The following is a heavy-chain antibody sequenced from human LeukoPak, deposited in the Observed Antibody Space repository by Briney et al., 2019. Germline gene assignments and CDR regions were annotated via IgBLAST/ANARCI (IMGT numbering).Heavy chain of an antibody. Sequence: PSETLSLTCTVSGGSISSYYWSWIRQPAGKGLEWIGRIYTSGSTNYNPSLKSRVTMSVDTSKNQFSLKLSSVTAADTAVYYCARGGGHYDYVWGSYRSYYFDYWGQGTLVTVSS. CDR2: IYTSGST. V-gene: IGHV4-4*07. CDR3: ARGGGHYDYVWGSYRSYYFDY. D-gene: IGHD3-16*02. J-gene: IGHJ4*02. CDR1: GGSISSYY.